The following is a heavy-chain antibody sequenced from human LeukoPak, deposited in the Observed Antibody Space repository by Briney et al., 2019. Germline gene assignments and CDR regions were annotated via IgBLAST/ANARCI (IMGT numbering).Heavy chain of an antibody. CDR2: ISYDAKND. D-gene: IGHD6-6*01. CDR1: GFTFSIYG. V-gene: IGHV3-30*18. CDR3: AKDRPPVPLDH. Sequence: GRSLRLSCAASGFTFSIYGMHWVRQAPGKGLEWVAVISYDAKNDYFADSVKGRFTISRDNSKNTLYLQMNSLEPGDTAVYYCAKDRPPVPLDHWGQGILVTVSS. J-gene: IGHJ4*02.